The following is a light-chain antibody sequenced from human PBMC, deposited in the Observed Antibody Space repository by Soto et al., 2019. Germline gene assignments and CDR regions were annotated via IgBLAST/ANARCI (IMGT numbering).Light chain of an antibody. CDR1: SSDVGAYNY. Sequence: QSVLTQPPSASGSPGQSVTISCTGTSSDVGAYNYVSWYQQHPGKAPKLMIYEVSSRPSGVPDRFSGSKSGNTASLTVSGLQAEDEADYYCSSYAGSNNVFGTGTKLTVL. J-gene: IGLJ1*01. CDR2: EVS. CDR3: SSYAGSNNV. V-gene: IGLV2-8*01.